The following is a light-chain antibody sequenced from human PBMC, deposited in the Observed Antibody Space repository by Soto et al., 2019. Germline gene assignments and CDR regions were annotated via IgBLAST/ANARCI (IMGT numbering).Light chain of an antibody. CDR2: GNS. J-gene: IGLJ1*01. Sequence: QSGLTHPPSVSWAPGQRATISCSGSSSNIGAGYDVHWYQQLPGTAPKLLIYGNSNRPSGVPDRFSGSKSGTSASLAITGLQAEDEADSYCQSYDSSLSGDVFGTGTKVTVL. CDR3: QSYDSSLSGDV. V-gene: IGLV1-40*01. CDR1: SSNIGAGYD.